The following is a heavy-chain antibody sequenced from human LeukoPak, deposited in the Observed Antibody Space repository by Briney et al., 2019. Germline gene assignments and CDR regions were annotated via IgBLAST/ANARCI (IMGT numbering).Heavy chain of an antibody. V-gene: IGHV1-69*05. D-gene: IGHD3-22*01. CDR3: ARVPLSGYYDSSGYMSY. J-gene: IGHJ4*02. CDR2: IIPIFGTA. Sequence: SVKVSCKASVGTFSIYAISWVRQAPGQGLEWMGRIIPIFGTANYAQKFQRRVTITTDESTSTAYMELSSLRSEDTAVYYCARVPLSGYYDSSGYMSYWGQGTLVTVSS. CDR1: VGTFSIYA.